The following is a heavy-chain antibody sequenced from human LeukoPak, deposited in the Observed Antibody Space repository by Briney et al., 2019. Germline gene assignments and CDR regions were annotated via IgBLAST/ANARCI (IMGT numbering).Heavy chain of an antibody. V-gene: IGHV1-18*01. CDR1: GYTFTSYG. J-gene: IGHJ3*02. D-gene: IGHD5-18*01. CDR3: ARDPGYSYGFGDAFDI. CDR2: ISAYNGNT. Sequence: ASVKVSCKASGYTFTSYGISWVRQAPGQGLEWLGWISAYNGNTNYAQKLQGRVTMTTDTSTSTAYMELRSLRSDDTAVYYCARDPGYSYGFGDAFDIWGQGTMVTVSS.